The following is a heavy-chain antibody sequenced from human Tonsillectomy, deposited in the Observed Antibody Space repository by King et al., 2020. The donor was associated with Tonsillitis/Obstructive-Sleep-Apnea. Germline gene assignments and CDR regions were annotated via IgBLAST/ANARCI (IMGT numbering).Heavy chain of an antibody. CDR3: AKLRCYDSADDFDI. Sequence: VQLVESGGSLVQSGGSLRLSCAASGFTFSSYAMSWVRQAPGKGLEWVAVISGSGGSRYYADSVKGRFTISRDNSKNTLYLQMNSLRAVDTAVYYCAKLRCYDSADDFDIWGQGTMVTVSS. CDR2: ISGSGGSR. CDR1: GFTFSSYA. D-gene: IGHD5-12*01. V-gene: IGHV3-23*04. J-gene: IGHJ3*02.